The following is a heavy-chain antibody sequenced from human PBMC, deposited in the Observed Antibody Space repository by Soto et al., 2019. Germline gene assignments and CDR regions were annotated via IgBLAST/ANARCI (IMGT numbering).Heavy chain of an antibody. CDR2: TYHSGSP. D-gene: IGHD1-26*01. J-gene: IGHJ6*02. Sequence: PSETLSLTCDVSGDTISTGGYTWAWIRQPPGKALEWIGDTYHSGSPYYNPSLKSRVTISVDKSKNQFSLKLSSVTAADTAVYYCARVSGSYYYGMDVWGQGTTVTV. CDR3: ARVSGSYYYGMDV. V-gene: IGHV4-30-2*01. CDR1: GDTISTGGYT.